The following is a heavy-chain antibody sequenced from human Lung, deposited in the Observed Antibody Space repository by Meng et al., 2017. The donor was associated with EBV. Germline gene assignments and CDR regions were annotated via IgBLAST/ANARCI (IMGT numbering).Heavy chain of an antibody. Sequence: QVRLRQWGAGLLKPSETLSLTCAVYGGSFSGSFSGYYWSWIRQAPGKGLEWIGEINDSGSTDYNPSLKSRLTISVDRSKSQFSLELSSVTAADTAVYYCARSTFDYWGQGTLVTVSS. J-gene: IGHJ4*02. D-gene: IGHD1-26*01. CDR1: GGSFSGSFSGYY. CDR3: ARSTFDY. V-gene: IGHV4-34*01. CDR2: INDSGST.